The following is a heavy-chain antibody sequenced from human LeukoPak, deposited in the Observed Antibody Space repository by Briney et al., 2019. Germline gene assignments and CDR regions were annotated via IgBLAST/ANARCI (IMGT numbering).Heavy chain of an antibody. Sequence: GASLRLSCAASGFTFSRYARSGVRQAPGRGGEGGSAISGRGGSTYYADSVKGRFTISRDNSTNTLYLQMNSLRAEDTAVYYCAKDLSAMANWGQGTLVTVSS. J-gene: IGHJ4*02. CDR2: ISGRGGST. CDR3: AKDLSAMAN. CDR1: GFTFSRYA. V-gene: IGHV3-23*01. D-gene: IGHD5-18*01.